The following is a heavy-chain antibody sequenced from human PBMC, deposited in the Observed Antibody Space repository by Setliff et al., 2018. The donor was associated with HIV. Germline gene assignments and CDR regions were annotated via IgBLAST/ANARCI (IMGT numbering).Heavy chain of an antibody. CDR3: ARGPLLDYDILTGYYHDAFDI. CDR2: IYPGDSDT. D-gene: IGHD3-9*01. CDR1: GYSFTTNW. J-gene: IGHJ3*02. V-gene: IGHV5-51*01. Sequence: GESLKISCKGSGYSFTTNWIGWVRQMPGKGLEWMGVIYPGDSDTRYRPSFQGQVTISADKSICTAYLQWSRLKASDTAMYYCARGPLLDYDILTGYYHDAFDIWGQGTMVTVS.